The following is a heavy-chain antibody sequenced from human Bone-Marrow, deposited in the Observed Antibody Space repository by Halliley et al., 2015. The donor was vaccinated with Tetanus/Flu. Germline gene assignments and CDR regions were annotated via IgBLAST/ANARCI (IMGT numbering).Heavy chain of an antibody. Sequence: VISFDGSNRFSADSVKGRFIISRDNSKNTVYLQMNSLRTEDAALYYCGQDCSSDICYSRGGFDYWGQGSHVIVSS. J-gene: IGHJ4*02. D-gene: IGHD2-2*01. CDR3: GQDCSSDICYSRGGFDY. V-gene: IGHV3-30-3*02. CDR2: ISFDGSNR.